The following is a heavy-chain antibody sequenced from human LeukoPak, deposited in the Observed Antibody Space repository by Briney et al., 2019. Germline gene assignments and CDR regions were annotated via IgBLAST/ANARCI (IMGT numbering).Heavy chain of an antibody. D-gene: IGHD6-19*01. J-gene: IGHJ4*02. CDR2: IYSGGFT. V-gene: IGHV3-53*01. Sequence: PGGSLRLSCAASGFTFSTYAMNWVRQAPGKGLEWVSVIYSGGFTYYADSVKGRFTISRDNSKNTLYLQMNTLRAEDTAVYYCASSIAVAGTLDYWGQGTLVTVSS. CDR1: GFTFSTYA. CDR3: ASSIAVAGTLDY.